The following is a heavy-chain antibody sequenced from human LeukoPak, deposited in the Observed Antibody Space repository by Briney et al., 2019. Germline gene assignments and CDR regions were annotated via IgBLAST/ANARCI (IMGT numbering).Heavy chain of an antibody. J-gene: IGHJ3*02. V-gene: IGHV3-7*03. Sequence: GGSLRLSCAASGFTFSRHWMTWVRQAPGKGLEWVANINHDGSEKYYVDSVKGRFTISRDNAKNSLYLQMSGLRAEDTAVYYCARVISGWYTSIALEIWGQGTMVTVSS. D-gene: IGHD6-19*01. CDR3: ARVISGWYTSIALEI. CDR2: INHDGSEK. CDR1: GFTFSRHW.